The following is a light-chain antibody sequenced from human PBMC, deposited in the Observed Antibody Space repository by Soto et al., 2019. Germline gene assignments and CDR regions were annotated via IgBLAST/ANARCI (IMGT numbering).Light chain of an antibody. J-gene: IGKJ2*01. CDR2: GAS. CDR1: QRVATN. CDR3: QHYYNWPPYT. Sequence: VMTQSPGTLSVSPGERATLSCWASQRVATNVAWYQQKPGQAHRLLIYGASTRATGVPARFSGSGSGTEFTLTLSSLRSEDFAVYFWQHYYNWPPYTFGQGTRLEIK. V-gene: IGKV3-15*01.